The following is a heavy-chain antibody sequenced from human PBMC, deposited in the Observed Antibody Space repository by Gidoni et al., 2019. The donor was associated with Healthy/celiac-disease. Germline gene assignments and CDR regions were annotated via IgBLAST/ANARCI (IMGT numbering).Heavy chain of an antibody. V-gene: IGHV4-34*01. J-gene: IGHJ6*04. CDR3: ARFVVVVAATPGYYYGMDV. D-gene: IGHD2-15*01. CDR1: GGSFSGYY. Sequence: QVQLQQWGAGLLKPSETLSLTCAVYGGSFSGYYWSWIRQPPVQGLEWIGEINHSGSTNYNQALKSRVTRSVDTSKNQFSLKLSSVTAADTAVYYCARFVVVVAATPGYYYGMDVWGKGTTVTVSS. CDR2: INHSGST.